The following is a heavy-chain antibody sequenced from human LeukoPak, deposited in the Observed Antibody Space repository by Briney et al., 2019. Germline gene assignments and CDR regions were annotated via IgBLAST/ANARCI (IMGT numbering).Heavy chain of an antibody. J-gene: IGHJ3*02. D-gene: IGHD6-19*01. CDR2: INPNSGGT. V-gene: IGHV1-2*02. CDR3: ATDSSGWRTDAFDI. CDR1: GYTFTGYY. Sequence: EASVKVSCKASGYTFTGYYMHWVRQAPGQGLEWMGWINPNSGGTNYAQKFQGRVTMTMETSISTAYMELSRLRSDDTAVYYCATDSSGWRTDAFDIWGQGTMVTVSS.